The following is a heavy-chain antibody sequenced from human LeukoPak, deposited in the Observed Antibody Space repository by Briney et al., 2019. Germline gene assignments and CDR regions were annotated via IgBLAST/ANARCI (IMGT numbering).Heavy chain of an antibody. CDR3: AGARITMVRGVRYFDY. CDR1: GGSFSGYY. CDR2: IIHSGST. V-gene: IGHV4-34*12. D-gene: IGHD3-10*01. Sequence: PSETLSLTCAVYGGSFSGYYWSWIRQPPGKGLEWIGEIIHSGSTNYNPSLKSRVTISVDTSKNQFSLKLSSVTAADTAVYYCAGARITMVRGVRYFDYWGQGTLVTVSS. J-gene: IGHJ4*02.